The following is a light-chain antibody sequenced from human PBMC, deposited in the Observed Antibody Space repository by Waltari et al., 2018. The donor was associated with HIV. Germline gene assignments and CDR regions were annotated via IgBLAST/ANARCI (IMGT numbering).Light chain of an antibody. CDR2: DVN. Sequence: QSALTQPPSASGSPGQSVTVSCTGTSSDIGYFNYVAWYQQPPGKAPKLLLYDVNKRPSGVPDRFSASKSGATASLTVSGLLAEDEADYYCAAYAGNNIVIFGGGTKVTV. V-gene: IGLV2-8*01. J-gene: IGLJ2*01. CDR1: SSDIGYFNY. CDR3: AAYAGNNIVI.